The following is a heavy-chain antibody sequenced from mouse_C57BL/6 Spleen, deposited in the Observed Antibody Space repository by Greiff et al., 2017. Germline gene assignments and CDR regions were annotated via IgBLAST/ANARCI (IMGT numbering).Heavy chain of an antibody. D-gene: IGHD2-4*01. Sequence: QVQLQQPGTELVKPGASVKLSCKASGYTFTSYWMHWVKQRPGQGLEWIGNINPSNGGTNYNEKFKSKATLTVDKSSSTAYMQLSSLTSEDSAVYYWARSPYDYDGFAYWGQGTLVTVSA. CDR3: ARSPYDYDGFAY. CDR2: INPSNGGT. CDR1: GYTFTSYW. V-gene: IGHV1-53*01. J-gene: IGHJ3*01.